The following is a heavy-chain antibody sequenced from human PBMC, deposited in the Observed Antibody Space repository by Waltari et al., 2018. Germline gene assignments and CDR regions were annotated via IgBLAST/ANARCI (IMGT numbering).Heavy chain of an antibody. CDR2: IYPGDSDT. J-gene: IGHJ4*02. CDR1: GYSFTSYW. CDR3: ARPRRSGWLTGAPYYFDY. D-gene: IGHD6-19*01. V-gene: IGHV5-51*01. Sequence: EVQLVQSGAEVKKPGESLKISCKGSGYSFTSYWIGWVRQMPGKGLEWKGIIYPGDSDTRYSPSCQGQVTISADKSISTAYLQWSSLKASDTAMYYCARPRRSGWLTGAPYYFDYWGQGTLVTVSS.